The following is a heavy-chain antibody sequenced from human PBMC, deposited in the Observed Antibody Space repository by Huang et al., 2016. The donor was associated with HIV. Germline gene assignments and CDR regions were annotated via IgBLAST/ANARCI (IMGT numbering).Heavy chain of an antibody. V-gene: IGHV3-30*04. J-gene: IGHJ5*02. Sequence: QVQLVESGGGLVQPGRSLRLSCAASGFTFTNYAIHWVSQAPCKVLEWVAFISYDGRNKFYADSVKGRFTISRDNSKSTRYLLMNSLRVDDTALYYCARSAVPGDGDWFDPWGQGTLVTVSS. D-gene: IGHD6-19*01. CDR3: ARSAVPGDGDWFDP. CDR2: ISYDGRNK. CDR1: GFTFTNYA.